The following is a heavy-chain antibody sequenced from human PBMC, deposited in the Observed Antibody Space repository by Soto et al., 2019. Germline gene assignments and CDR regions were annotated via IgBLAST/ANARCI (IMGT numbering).Heavy chain of an antibody. V-gene: IGHV3-30-3*01. Sequence: QVQLVESGGGVVQPGRSLRLSCAASGFTFSSYAMHWVRQAPGKGLEWVAVISYDGSNTYYADSVKGRFTISRDNSKNTLELQMNSLRAEDPAVYYCAGRPRGGVSVWGQGTTVTVSS. CDR3: AGRPRGGVSV. J-gene: IGHJ6*02. D-gene: IGHD2-8*02. CDR2: ISYDGSNT. CDR1: GFTFSSYA.